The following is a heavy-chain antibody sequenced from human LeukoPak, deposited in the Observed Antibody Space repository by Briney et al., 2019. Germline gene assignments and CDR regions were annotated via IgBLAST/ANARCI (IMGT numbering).Heavy chain of an antibody. CDR2: ISSSSSYI. CDR3: ARDYYDSSGYLGY. J-gene: IGHJ4*02. CDR1: GFTFSGYE. V-gene: IGHV3-21*01. Sequence: PGGSLRLSCVASGFTFSGYEMNWVRQAPGKGLEWVSSISSSSSYIYYADSVKGRFTISRDNAKNSLYLQMNSLRAEDTAVYYCARDYYDSSGYLGYWGQGTLVTVSS. D-gene: IGHD3-22*01.